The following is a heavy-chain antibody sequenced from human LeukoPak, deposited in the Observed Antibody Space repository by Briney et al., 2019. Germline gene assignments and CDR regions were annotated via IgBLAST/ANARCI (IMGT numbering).Heavy chain of an antibody. Sequence: PSETLSLTCTVSGGSISTYYWSWIRQPPGKVLEWIGYIYHSGSTNYNPSLKSRVTISVDTSQNQFYLKLSSVTAADTAVYYCARDGYSGSDALWGQGTLVTVSS. CDR1: GGSISTYY. V-gene: IGHV4-59*01. J-gene: IGHJ4*02. CDR2: IYHSGST. D-gene: IGHD5-12*01. CDR3: ARDGYSGSDAL.